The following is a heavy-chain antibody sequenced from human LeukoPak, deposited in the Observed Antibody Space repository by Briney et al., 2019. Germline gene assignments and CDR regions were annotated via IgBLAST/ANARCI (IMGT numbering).Heavy chain of an antibody. D-gene: IGHD6-13*01. CDR2: ISGSGAGT. CDR1: GFTFSSYA. J-gene: IGHJ4*02. CDR3: ATNTSSWSFDY. V-gene: IGHV3-23*01. Sequence: GGSLRLSCAASGFTFSSYAMSWVRQAPGKGLEWVSAISGSGAGTYYADSVKGRFTISRDSSKNTLYLQMHSLRAEDTAVYYCATNTSSWSFDYWGQGTLVTVSS.